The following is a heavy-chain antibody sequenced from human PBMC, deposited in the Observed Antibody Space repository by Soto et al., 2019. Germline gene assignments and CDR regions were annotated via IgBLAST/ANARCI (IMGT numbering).Heavy chain of an antibody. J-gene: IGHJ6*02. CDR2: IYYSGRT. CDR1: GGSISSGGYY. Sequence: QVQLQESGPGLVKPSQTLSLTCTVSGGSISSGGYYWSWIRQHPGKGLEWIGYIYYSGRTYYNPSLKSRVTISVDTSKNQFSLKLSSVTAADTAVYYCAREPSHLDGNDGGGGMDVWGQGTTVTVSS. D-gene: IGHD1-1*01. CDR3: AREPSHLDGNDGGGGMDV. V-gene: IGHV4-31*03.